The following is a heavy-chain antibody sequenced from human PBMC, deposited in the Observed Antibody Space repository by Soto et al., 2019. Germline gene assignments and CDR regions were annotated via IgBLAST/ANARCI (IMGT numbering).Heavy chain of an antibody. D-gene: IGHD1-26*01. J-gene: IGHJ4*02. CDR1: GFTFSSYG. V-gene: IGHV3-33*01. CDR3: ARDSGSYHNGDY. CDR2: IWYDGSNK. Sequence: GGSLRLSCAASGFTFSSYGMHWVRQAPGKGLEWVAVIWYDGSNKYYADSVKGRFTISRDNSKNTLYLQMNSLRAEDTAVYYCARDSGSYHNGDYWGQGTLVTVSS.